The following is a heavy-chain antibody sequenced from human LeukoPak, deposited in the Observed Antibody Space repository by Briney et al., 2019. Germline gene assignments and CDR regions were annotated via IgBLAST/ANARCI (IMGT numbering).Heavy chain of an antibody. CDR3: ATARIQRTGSLDY. Sequence: ASVKVSCKASGYTFSSYAIQWVRQAPGQRLEWMGWINAGNGDTKYSQRFQGRVTITRDTSANTAYMELSSLRSEDTAVYYCATARIQRTGSLDYWGQGTLVTVSS. J-gene: IGHJ4*02. CDR2: INAGNGDT. CDR1: GYTFSSYA. V-gene: IGHV1-3*01. D-gene: IGHD5-18*01.